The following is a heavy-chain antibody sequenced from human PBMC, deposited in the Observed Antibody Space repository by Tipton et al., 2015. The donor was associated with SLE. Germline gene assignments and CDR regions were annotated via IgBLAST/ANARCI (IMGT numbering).Heavy chain of an antibody. CDR1: GGSITGYY. Sequence: TLSFTCIVSGGSITGYYWSWIRQPPGKRLEWIGYIDQFGSANYNPSLQNRVTISVGRSKTQFSLKLRSVSAADSAMYYCARHGYDFWSGYYHHVFDVWGQGTMHTVSS. V-gene: IGHV4-59*08. CDR2: IDQFGSA. J-gene: IGHJ3*01. D-gene: IGHD3-3*01. CDR3: ARHGYDFWSGYYHHVFDV.